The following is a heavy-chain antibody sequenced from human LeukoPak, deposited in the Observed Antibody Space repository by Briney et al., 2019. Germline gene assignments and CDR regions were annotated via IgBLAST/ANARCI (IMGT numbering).Heavy chain of an antibody. CDR2: IYYTGDT. Sequence: SETLSLTCTLSGVSISSYYWIWIRLPPGKALEGIANIYYTGDTNYNPSLQSRVTISVDASKGQFSLNLGSVTAADTAVYYCARGFQWHPKPNAFDIWGQGTMVTVSS. J-gene: IGHJ3*02. CDR3: ARGFQWHPKPNAFDI. CDR1: GVSISSYY. D-gene: IGHD2-8*01. V-gene: IGHV4-59*01.